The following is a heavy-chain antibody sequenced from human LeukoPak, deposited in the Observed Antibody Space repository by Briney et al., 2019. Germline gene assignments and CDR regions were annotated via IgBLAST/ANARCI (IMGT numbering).Heavy chain of an antibody. D-gene: IGHD3-22*01. CDR1: GFTFSSYS. Sequence: GGSLRLSCAASGFTFSSYSMNWVRQAPGKGLEWVSYISSSSSTIYYADSVKGRFTISRDNAKNSLYLQMNSLRAEDTAVYYCARDDPYYYDSSGQRPFDYWGQGNLVTVSS. CDR3: ARDDPYYYDSSGQRPFDY. J-gene: IGHJ4*02. CDR2: ISSSSSTI. V-gene: IGHV3-48*04.